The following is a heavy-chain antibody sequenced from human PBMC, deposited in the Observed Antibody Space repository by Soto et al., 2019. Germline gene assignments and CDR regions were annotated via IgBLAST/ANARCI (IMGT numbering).Heavy chain of an antibody. J-gene: IGHJ4*02. V-gene: IGHV4-4*02. CDR3: ASFAPARDFDY. Sequence: QVQLQESGPGLVKPSGTLSLTCAVSGGSISSSNWWSWVRQPPGKGLEWIGEIYHSGSTNYNPSRKIRDTISVDKSKNQFSLKLSSVTAADTAVYYCASFAPARDFDYWGQGTLVTVSS. CDR1: GGSISSSNW. CDR2: IYHSGST.